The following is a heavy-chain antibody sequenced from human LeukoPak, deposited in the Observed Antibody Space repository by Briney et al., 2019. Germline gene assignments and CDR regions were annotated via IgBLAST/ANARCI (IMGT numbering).Heavy chain of an antibody. D-gene: IGHD4-17*01. Sequence: GGSLRLSCAASGFTFSNSAMSWFRQAPGKGLEWVSTISGTGGSTYFADSVKGRFSISRDNSENTLYLQMNSLRADDTAVYYCAHRYGDYWGQGTRVTVSS. V-gene: IGHV3-23*01. CDR1: GFTFSNSA. J-gene: IGHJ4*02. CDR2: ISGTGGST. CDR3: AHRYGDY.